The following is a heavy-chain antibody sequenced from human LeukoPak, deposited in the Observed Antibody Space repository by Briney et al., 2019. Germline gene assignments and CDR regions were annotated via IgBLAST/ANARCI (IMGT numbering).Heavy chain of an antibody. D-gene: IGHD2-15*01. J-gene: IGHJ3*02. CDR1: GGSFSGYH. CDR2: ISYSGNT. Sequence: SETLSLTCAVYGGSFSGYHWGWVRQPPGKGLEWIGTISYSGNTDYNPSLRSRVTISVDTSNNQFSLRLGSVTAADTAVYHCARHCCSGPAKRVFDIWGQGTMVTVSS. V-gene: IGHV4-34*01. CDR3: ARHCCSGPAKRVFDI.